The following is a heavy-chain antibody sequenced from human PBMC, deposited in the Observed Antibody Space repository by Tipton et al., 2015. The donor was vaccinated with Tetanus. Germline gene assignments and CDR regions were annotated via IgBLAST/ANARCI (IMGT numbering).Heavy chain of an antibody. Sequence: SLRLSCAASGFTFDAYAMHWVRQAPNKGLAWVSRINWNSGSIGYADSVKGRFTISRDNAKNSLYLQMNSLRAEDTAVYYCASDSGGWDYYYHGMDVWGQETTVTVSS. CDR3: ASDSGGWDYYYHGMDV. J-gene: IGHJ6*02. V-gene: IGHV3-9*01. CDR2: INWNSGSI. CDR1: GFTFDAYA. D-gene: IGHD6-19*01.